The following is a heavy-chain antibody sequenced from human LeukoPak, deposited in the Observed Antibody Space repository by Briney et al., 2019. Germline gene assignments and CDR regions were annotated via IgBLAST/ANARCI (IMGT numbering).Heavy chain of an antibody. Sequence: SETLSLTCTVSGGSISSYYWSWIRHPPGKGLEWIGYIYYSGSTNYNPSLKSRVTISVDTSKNQFSLKLSSVTAADTAVYYCAGGSAGVGSINYWGQGSLVTVSS. D-gene: IGHD1-26*01. V-gene: IGHV4-59*01. CDR2: IYYSGST. CDR3: AGGSAGVGSINY. CDR1: GGSISSYY. J-gene: IGHJ4*02.